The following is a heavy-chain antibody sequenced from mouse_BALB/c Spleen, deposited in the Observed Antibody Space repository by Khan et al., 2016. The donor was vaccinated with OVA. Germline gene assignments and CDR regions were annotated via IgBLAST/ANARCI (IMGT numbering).Heavy chain of an antibody. V-gene: IGHV1-4*01. CDR1: GYTFTSNT. CDR2: INPRSDYT. CDR3: ARRTTGYAMDY. J-gene: IGHJ4*01. Sequence: VQLKESGAELSRPGASVKMSCKASGYTFTSNTMHWVKQRPGQGLEWIGYINPRSDYTIYSQKFKDKATLTADISSSTAYMQLSSLTSDDSAVYYCARRTTGYAMDYWGQGTSFTVSS. D-gene: IGHD2-14*01.